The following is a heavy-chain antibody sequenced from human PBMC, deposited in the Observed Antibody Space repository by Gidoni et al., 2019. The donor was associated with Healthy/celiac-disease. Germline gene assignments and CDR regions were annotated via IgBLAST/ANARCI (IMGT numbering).Heavy chain of an antibody. CDR2: MNPNSGNT. D-gene: IGHD2-15*01. Sequence: QVQLVQSGAEVKKPGASVKVSCKASGYTFTSYDINWVRQATGQGLEWMGGMNPNSGNTGYAQKFQGRVTMTRNTSISTAYMELSSLRSEDTAVYYCARGGYCSGGSCYNNYYYYGMDVWGQGTTVTVSS. J-gene: IGHJ6*02. CDR1: GYTFTSYD. CDR3: ARGGYCSGGSCYNNYYYYGMDV. V-gene: IGHV1-8*01.